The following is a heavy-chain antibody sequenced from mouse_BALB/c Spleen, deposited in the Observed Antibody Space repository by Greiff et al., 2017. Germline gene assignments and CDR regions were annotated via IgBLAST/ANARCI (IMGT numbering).Heavy chain of an antibody. CDR3: ARVGNYGLYAMDY. V-gene: IGHV1-4*01. J-gene: IGHJ4*01. CDR2: INPSSGYT. Sequence: VKLMESGAELARPGASVKMCCKASGYTFTSYTMHWVKQRPGQGLEWIGYINPSSGYTNYNQKFKDKATLTADKSSSTAYMQLSSLTSEDSAVYYCARVGNYGLYAMDYWGQGTSVTVSS. CDR1: GYTFTSYT. D-gene: IGHD2-1*01.